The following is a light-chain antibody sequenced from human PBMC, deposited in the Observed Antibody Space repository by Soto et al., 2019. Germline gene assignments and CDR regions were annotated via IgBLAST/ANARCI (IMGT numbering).Light chain of an antibody. CDR3: PSYDSRLSCVV. CDR1: SSNIGANYG. J-gene: IGLJ2*01. V-gene: IGLV1-40*01. CDR2: GNS. Sequence: QSVLTQPPSVSGAPGQRVTISCTGSSSNIGANYGVHWYQHLPVTAPKLLIYGNSYRPSAVPDRFSGAKSGTSASLAITGLQAEDEADYYCPSYDSRLSCVVFGGGTKLTVL.